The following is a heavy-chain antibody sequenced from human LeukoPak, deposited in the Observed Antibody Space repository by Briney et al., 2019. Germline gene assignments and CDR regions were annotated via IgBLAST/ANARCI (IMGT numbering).Heavy chain of an antibody. CDR1: GFTFNTFN. CDR3: ARGHYDVLAASYKWTSDY. D-gene: IGHD3-9*01. V-gene: IGHV3-21*01. Sequence: GGSLRLSCAASGFTFNTFNMNWVRQAPGKGLEWVSSITSGGDHIYYADSVKGRFTTSRDNAKNSLSLQLNSLRVEDTAVYYCARGHYDVLAASYKWTSDYWGQGTLVTVSS. CDR2: ITSGGDHI. J-gene: IGHJ4*02.